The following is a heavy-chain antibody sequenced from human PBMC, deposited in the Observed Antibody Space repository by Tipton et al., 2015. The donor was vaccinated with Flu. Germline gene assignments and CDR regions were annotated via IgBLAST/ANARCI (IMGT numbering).Heavy chain of an antibody. CDR1: GFTFGDYA. V-gene: IGHV3-49*04. D-gene: IGHD3-10*01. Sequence: RSLRLSCTASGFTFGDYAMSWVRQAPGKGLEWVGFIRSKAYGGTTEYAASVKGRFTISRDDSKSIAYLQMNSLKTEDTAVYYCTRETIEWFGEVAGYMDVWGKGTTVTVSS. CDR2: IRSKAYGGTT. CDR3: TRETIEWFGEVAGYMDV. J-gene: IGHJ6*03.